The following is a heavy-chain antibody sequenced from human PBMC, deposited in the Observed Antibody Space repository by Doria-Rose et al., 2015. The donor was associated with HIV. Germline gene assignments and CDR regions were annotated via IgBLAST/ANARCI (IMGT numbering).Heavy chain of an antibody. D-gene: IGHD6-13*01. CDR3: ARGRVDYSSSLFWYFDL. Sequence: GLLKPSETLSLTCAVYGGSSSGYYWSWIRQPPGKGLEWIGEINHSGSTNYNPSLESRVTISVDTSKNQFSLKLTSVTAADTAVYYCARGRVDYSSSLFWYFDLWGRGTLVTVSS. CDR1: GGSSSGYY. CDR2: INHSGST. V-gene: IGHV4-34*01. J-gene: IGHJ2*01.